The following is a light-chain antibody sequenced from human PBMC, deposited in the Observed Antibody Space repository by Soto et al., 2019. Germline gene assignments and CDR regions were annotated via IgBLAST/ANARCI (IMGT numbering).Light chain of an antibody. CDR2: DAS. CDR1: QSISSW. V-gene: IGKV1-5*01. CDR3: QQYNSYSWT. J-gene: IGKJ1*01. Sequence: DIQMTQSPSTLSASVGYRVTITCLASQSISSWLAWYQQKQGKAPKLLIYDASSLESGVPSRFSGSVSGTEGTITISSLKTDDGTTYYCQQYNSYSWTFGQGTKVDIK.